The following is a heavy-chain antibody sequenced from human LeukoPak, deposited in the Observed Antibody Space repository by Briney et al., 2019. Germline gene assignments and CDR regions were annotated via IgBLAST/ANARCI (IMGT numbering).Heavy chain of an antibody. CDR3: AREEYYYDSSGYSS. J-gene: IGHJ5*02. Sequence: ASQTLSLTCTVSGASISSGSYYWSWIRQPAGKRLEWIARIYTSRSTNYNPSLKSRVTISVDTSKNQFSPKLSSVTAADTAVYYCAREEYYYDSSGYSSWGQGTLVTVSS. D-gene: IGHD3-22*01. CDR2: IYTSRST. CDR1: GASISSGSYY. V-gene: IGHV4-61*02.